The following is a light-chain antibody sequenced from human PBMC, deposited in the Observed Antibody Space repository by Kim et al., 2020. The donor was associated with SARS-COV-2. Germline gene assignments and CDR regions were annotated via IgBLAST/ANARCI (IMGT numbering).Light chain of an antibody. CDR1: QYISSN. Sequence: EIVMTRSPATLSVSPGERATLSCRASQYISSNLAWYQQKPGQSPRLLIYGASTRATGIPARFSGSGSGTDFTLTISSLQSEDFAIYFCQQYNNFWTFGQGTKVDIK. CDR3: QQYNNFWT. J-gene: IGKJ1*01. V-gene: IGKV3-15*01. CDR2: GAS.